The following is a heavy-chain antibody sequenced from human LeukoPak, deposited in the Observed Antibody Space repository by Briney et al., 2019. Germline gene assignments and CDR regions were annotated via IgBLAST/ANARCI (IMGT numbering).Heavy chain of an antibody. D-gene: IGHD2-2*01. CDR2: IYYSGST. V-gene: IGHV4-59*01. CDR1: GGSISSYY. J-gene: IGHJ3*02. CDR3: ARGGYCSSTSCYDHDAFDI. Sequence: SETLSLTCTVSGGSISSYYWSWIRQPPGKGLEWIGYIYYSGSTNYNPSLKSRVTISVDTSKNQFSLKLSSVTAADTAVYYCARGGYCSSTSCYDHDAFDIWGQGTMVTVSS.